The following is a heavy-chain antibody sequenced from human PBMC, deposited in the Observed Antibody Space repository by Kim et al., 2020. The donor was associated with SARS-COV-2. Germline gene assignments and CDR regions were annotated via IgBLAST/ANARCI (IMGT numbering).Heavy chain of an antibody. Sequence: SETLSLTCTVSGGSISSGGYYWSWIRQHPGKGLEWIGYIYYSGSTYYNPSLKSRVTISVDTSKNQFSLKLSSVTAADTAVYYCARGARSLRPMIDYWGQGTLVTVSS. V-gene: IGHV4-31*03. J-gene: IGHJ4*02. CDR3: ARGARSLRPMIDY. CDR1: GGSISSGGYY. CDR2: IYYSGST.